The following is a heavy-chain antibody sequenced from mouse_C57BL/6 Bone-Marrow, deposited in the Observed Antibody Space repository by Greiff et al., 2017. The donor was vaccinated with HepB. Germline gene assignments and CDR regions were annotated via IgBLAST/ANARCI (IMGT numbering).Heavy chain of an antibody. CDR2: INPNNGGT. CDR3: ARPFITTVVAPYFDV. Sequence: EVQLQQSGPELVKPGASVKMSCKASGYTFTDYNMHWVKQSHGKSLEWIGYINPNNGGTSYNQKFKGKATLTVNKSSSTAYMELRSLTSEDSAVYYCARPFITTVVAPYFDVWGTGTTVTVSS. J-gene: IGHJ1*03. D-gene: IGHD1-1*01. CDR1: GYTFTDYN. V-gene: IGHV1-22*01.